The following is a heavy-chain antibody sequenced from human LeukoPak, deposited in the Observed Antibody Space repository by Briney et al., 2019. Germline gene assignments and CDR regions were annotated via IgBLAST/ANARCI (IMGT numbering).Heavy chain of an antibody. D-gene: IGHD2-15*01. J-gene: IGHJ6*03. CDR2: IYPGDSDT. Sequence: GESLKISCKGSGYSFTSYWIGWVRQMPGKGLEWMGIIYPGDSDTRYSPSFQGQVTISADKSISTAYLQWSSLKASDTAMYYCARCYCSGGSCPYYYYYMDVWGKGTTATVSS. CDR1: GYSFTSYW. CDR3: ARCYCSGGSCPYYYYYMDV. V-gene: IGHV5-51*01.